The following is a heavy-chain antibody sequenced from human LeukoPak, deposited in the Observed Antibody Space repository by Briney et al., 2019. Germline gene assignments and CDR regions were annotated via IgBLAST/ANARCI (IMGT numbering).Heavy chain of an antibody. Sequence: PSETLSLTCAVYGGSFSGYYWSWIRQPPGKGLEWIGEINHSGSTNYNPSLKSRVTISVDTSKNQFSLKLSSVTAADTAMYYCARVVAIAAAGTDYFDYWGQGTLVTVSS. V-gene: IGHV4-34*01. J-gene: IGHJ4*02. CDR1: GGSFSGYY. D-gene: IGHD6-13*01. CDR3: ARVVAIAAAGTDYFDY. CDR2: INHSGST.